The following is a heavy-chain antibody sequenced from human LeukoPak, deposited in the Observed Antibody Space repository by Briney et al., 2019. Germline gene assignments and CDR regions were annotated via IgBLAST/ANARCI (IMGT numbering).Heavy chain of an antibody. V-gene: IGHV3-66*01. D-gene: IGHD6-19*01. Sequence: GGSLRLSCAASGFTFSSYAMHWVRQAPGKGLEWVSIIYSGGSTYNVDSVRGRFTISRDHSKNTLYLQMNSLRAEDTAVYYCARGDQWLVPDYWGQGTLVTVSS. CDR2: IYSGGST. CDR3: ARGDQWLVPDY. J-gene: IGHJ4*02. CDR1: GFTFSSYA.